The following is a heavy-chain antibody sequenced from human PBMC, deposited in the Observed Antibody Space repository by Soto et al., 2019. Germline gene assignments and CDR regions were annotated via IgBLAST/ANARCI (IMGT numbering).Heavy chain of an antibody. J-gene: IGHJ4*02. V-gene: IGHV3-23*01. D-gene: IGHD3-3*01. Sequence: PGGSLRLSCAASGFTFSSYAMSWVRQAPGKGLEWVSAISGSGGSTYYADSVKGRFTISRDNSKNTLYLQMNSLRAEDTAVYYCAKGQNFPPRKITIFGVVPYYFDYWGQGTLVTVSS. CDR3: AKGQNFPPRKITIFGVVPYYFDY. CDR1: GFTFSSYA. CDR2: ISGSGGST.